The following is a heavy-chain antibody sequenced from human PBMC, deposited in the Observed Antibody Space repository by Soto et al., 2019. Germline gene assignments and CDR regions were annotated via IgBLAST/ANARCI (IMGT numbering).Heavy chain of an antibody. CDR3: ARRERAAGTDWWFDP. D-gene: IGHD6-13*01. CDR1: GGSMSSGIYY. CDR2: ISYSGTA. Sequence: PSETLSLTCTVSGGSMSSGIYYWSWIRQPPGKGLEWIAFISYSGTAHYSASLRSRVSISVDTSKNQFSLDLSSVTAADTAVYYCARRERAAGTDWWFDPWGQGTLVTVS. V-gene: IGHV4-30-4*01. J-gene: IGHJ5*02.